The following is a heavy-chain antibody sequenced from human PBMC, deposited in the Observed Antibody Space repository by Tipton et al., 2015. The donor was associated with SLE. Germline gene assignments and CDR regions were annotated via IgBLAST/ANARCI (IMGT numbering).Heavy chain of an antibody. V-gene: IGHV3-33*01. CDR1: TFVFSNYG. D-gene: IGHD3-16*01. CDR3: ARDGRVVTGRGGAFDI. J-gene: IGHJ3*02. Sequence: SLRLSCVASTFVFSNYGMHWVRQAPGKGPEWVAVIWHDGSNKYYRDSVKGRFTIFRDNSRSTLYLQMNNLTVEDTAVYYCARDGRVVTGRGGAFDIWGRGTTVTVSS. CDR2: IWHDGSNK.